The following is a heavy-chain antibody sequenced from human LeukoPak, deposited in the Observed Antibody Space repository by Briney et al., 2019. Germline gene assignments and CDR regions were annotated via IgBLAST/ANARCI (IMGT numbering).Heavy chain of an antibody. D-gene: IGHD1-26*01. CDR2: IYYSGST. J-gene: IGHJ4*02. Sequence: PSETLSLTCTVSGGSISSSSYSWGWLRQPPGKGLEWIGSIYYSGSTYYNPSLKSRVTISVDTSKNQFSLKLSSVTAADTAVYYCARRGRSYRFDYWGQGTLVTVSS. CDR1: GGSISSSSYS. CDR3: ARRGRSYRFDY. V-gene: IGHV4-39*01.